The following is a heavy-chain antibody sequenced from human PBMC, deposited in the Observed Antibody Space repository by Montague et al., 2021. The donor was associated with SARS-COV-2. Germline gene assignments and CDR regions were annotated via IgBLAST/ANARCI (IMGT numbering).Heavy chain of an antibody. D-gene: IGHD2-15*01. CDR3: AKEMGHGRPFDY. J-gene: IGHJ4*02. V-gene: IGHV3-23*01. CDR1: GFTSGFIFRKVA. Sequence: SLRLSCAASGFTSGFIFRKVAMSWVRQAPGKGLEWVSAIGGSGDTYYADSVKGRFAISRDNSKNTLYLQMNSLRADGTAVYYCAKEMGHGRPFDYWGQGALVTVSS. CDR2: IGGSGDT.